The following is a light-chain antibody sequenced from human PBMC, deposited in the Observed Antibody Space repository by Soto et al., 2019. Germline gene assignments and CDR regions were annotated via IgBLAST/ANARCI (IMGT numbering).Light chain of an antibody. V-gene: IGLV1-44*01. Sequence: QSVLTQPPSASGTPGQRVTLSCSGSSSNIGSNTVNWYQQLPGTAPKLLIYSNNQRPSGVPDRFSDSKSGTSASLAISGLQSEDEADYYCAAWDDSLNGPVVFGGGTKLTVL. CDR1: SSNIGSNT. J-gene: IGLJ2*01. CDR2: SNN. CDR3: AAWDDSLNGPVV.